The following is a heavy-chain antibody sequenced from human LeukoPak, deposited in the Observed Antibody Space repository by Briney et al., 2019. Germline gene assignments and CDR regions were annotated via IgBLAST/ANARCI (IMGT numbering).Heavy chain of an antibody. CDR1: GFTVSSNY. CDR2: IYSGGST. D-gene: IGHD3-10*01. V-gene: IGHV3-53*01. J-gene: IGHJ5*02. Sequence: GGSLRLSCAASGFTVSSNYMSWVRQAPGKGLEGVSVIYSGGSTYYADSVKGRFTISRDNAKNSLYLQMNSLRAEDTAVYYCARAHVLLWFGELLYWFDPWGQGTLVTVSS. CDR3: ARAHVLLWFGELLYWFDP.